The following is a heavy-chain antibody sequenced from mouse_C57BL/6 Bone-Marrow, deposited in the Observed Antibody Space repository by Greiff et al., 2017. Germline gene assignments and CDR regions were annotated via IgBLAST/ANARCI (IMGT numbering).Heavy chain of an antibody. CDR1: GYTFTSYG. J-gene: IGHJ1*03. V-gene: IGHV1-81*01. D-gene: IGHD1-2*01. CDR3: ATLRRDWYFDV. CDR2: IYPRSGNP. Sequence: QVQLQQSGAELARPGASVKLSCKASGYTFTSYGISWVKQRTGQGLAWIGEIYPRSGNPYYNEKFKGKATLTADKSSSTAYMELRRLTSEGAAVYFWATLRRDWYFDVWGTGTTVTVSA.